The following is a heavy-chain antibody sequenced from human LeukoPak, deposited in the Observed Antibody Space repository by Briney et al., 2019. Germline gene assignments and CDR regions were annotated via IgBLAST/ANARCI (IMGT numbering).Heavy chain of an antibody. Sequence: GGSLRLSCAASGFTFSSYAMSWVRQAPGKGLEWVSAISGSGGSTYYADSVKGRFTISRDNAKNSLYLQMNSLRAGDTAVYYCARAVNYAFDIRGQGTMVTVSS. CDR2: ISGSGGST. CDR1: GFTFSSYA. J-gene: IGHJ3*02. V-gene: IGHV3-23*01. D-gene: IGHD4-17*01. CDR3: ARAVNYAFDI.